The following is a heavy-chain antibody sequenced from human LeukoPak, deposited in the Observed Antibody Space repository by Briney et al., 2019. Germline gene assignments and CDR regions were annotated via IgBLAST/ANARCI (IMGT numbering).Heavy chain of an antibody. CDR3: VNYGMDV. Sequence: GGSLRLSCAASGFTFSMYAMHWVRQAPGKGLEYVSAISSDGGSTHYANSVKGRFTISRDNSKNTLYLQMGSLRAEDMAVYYCVNYGMDVWGQGTTVTVSS. V-gene: IGHV3-64*01. CDR1: GFTFSMYA. CDR2: ISSDGGST. J-gene: IGHJ6*02.